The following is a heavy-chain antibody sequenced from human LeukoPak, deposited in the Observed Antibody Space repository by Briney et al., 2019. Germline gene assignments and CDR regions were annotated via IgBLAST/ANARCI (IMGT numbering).Heavy chain of an antibody. CDR1: GGSLTSYY. Sequence: SETLSLTCTVSGGSLTSYYWSWIRQPPGKGLEWIGYIYYSGSTNYNPSLKSRVTILVDTSKNQFSLKLSSVTAADTAVYYCARRYCSGASCYSVSDYWGQGTLVTVSS. D-gene: IGHD2-15*01. CDR2: IYYSGST. V-gene: IGHV4-59*01. J-gene: IGHJ4*02. CDR3: ARRYCSGASCYSVSDY.